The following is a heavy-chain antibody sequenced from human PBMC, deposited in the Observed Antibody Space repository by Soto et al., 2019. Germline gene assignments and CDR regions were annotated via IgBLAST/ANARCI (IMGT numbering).Heavy chain of an antibody. V-gene: IGHV3-23*01. CDR2: ISGGGRST. CDR3: AKDVDSSGYYNAFDI. J-gene: IGHJ3*02. D-gene: IGHD3-22*01. CDR1: GFTFNSYA. Sequence: EVQVLESGGGLVQPGGSLRLSCVASGFTFNSYAMRWFRQAPGKGLEWVSAISGGGRSTYYADSVKGRFTISRDNSKNTLSLQMSSLRAEDTALYYCAKDVDSSGYYNAFDIWGRGTMVTVSS.